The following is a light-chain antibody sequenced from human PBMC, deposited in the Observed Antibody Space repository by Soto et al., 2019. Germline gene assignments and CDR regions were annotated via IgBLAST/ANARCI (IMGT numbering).Light chain of an antibody. J-gene: IGKJ2*01. CDR2: SAS. V-gene: IGKV3-15*01. Sequence: EVVMTQSPATLSVSPGERATLSCRASQGVSSNLAWYQQKPGQPPRLLIYSASTKATGIPARFSGSGSGTEFTLTISSLQSEDFGVYYCQQYNEWPTFGQGTKLEIK. CDR3: QQYNEWPT. CDR1: QGVSSN.